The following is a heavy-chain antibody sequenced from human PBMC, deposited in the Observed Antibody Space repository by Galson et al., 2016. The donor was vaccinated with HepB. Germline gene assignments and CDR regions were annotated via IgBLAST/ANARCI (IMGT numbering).Heavy chain of an antibody. Sequence: CAISGDSVSSNSAAWNWIRQSPSRGLGWLGRTYYRSKWYNDYALSVKSRTPINPDTSKNQFSLHLNSVTPADTAVYYCAREPGHCSGGSCYSGGMDVWGQGTTVTVSS. J-gene: IGHJ6*02. D-gene: IGHD2-15*01. V-gene: IGHV6-1*01. CDR2: TYYRSKWYN. CDR3: AREPGHCSGGSCYSGGMDV. CDR1: GDSVSSNSAA.